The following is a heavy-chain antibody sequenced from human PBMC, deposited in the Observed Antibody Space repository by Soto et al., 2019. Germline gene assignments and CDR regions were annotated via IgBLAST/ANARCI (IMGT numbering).Heavy chain of an antibody. D-gene: IGHD3-3*01. Sequence: ASETLSLTCAVSGGSISSGGYSWSWIRQPPGKGLEWIGYIYHSGSTYYNPSLKSRVTISVDRSKNQFSLKLSSVTAADTAVYYCARASHYDFWSGYSLYYFDYWGQGTLVTVSS. CDR3: ARASHYDFWSGYSLYYFDY. J-gene: IGHJ4*02. CDR2: IYHSGST. V-gene: IGHV4-30-2*01. CDR1: GGSISSGGYS.